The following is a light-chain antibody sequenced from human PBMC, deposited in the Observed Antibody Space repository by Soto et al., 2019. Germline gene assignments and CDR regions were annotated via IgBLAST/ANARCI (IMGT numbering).Light chain of an antibody. Sequence: QSALTQPASVSASPGQSITISCTGTSSDVVGFNYVSWYQQHPGKAPKLMIYDVTNRPSGVSDRFSGSKSGNTASLTISGLQAEYEADYYCTSYTSGSTTYVFGTGTKVTVL. CDR3: TSYTSGSTTYV. J-gene: IGLJ1*01. CDR1: SSDVVGFNY. V-gene: IGLV2-14*01. CDR2: DVT.